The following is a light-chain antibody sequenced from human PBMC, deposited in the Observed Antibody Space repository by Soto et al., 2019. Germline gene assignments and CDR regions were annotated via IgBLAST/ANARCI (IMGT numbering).Light chain of an antibody. J-gene: IGKJ4*01. CDR1: QSVSIN. CDR3: QQYDSWPLT. V-gene: IGKV3-15*01. Sequence: EVVLTQSPATLSVSPGERATLSCRASQSVSINLAWYQQKPGQAPRLLIYGASTRATGIPARFSGSRSGTDFTLTISSLQSEDFAVYYCQQYDSWPLTFGGGTKVEIK. CDR2: GAS.